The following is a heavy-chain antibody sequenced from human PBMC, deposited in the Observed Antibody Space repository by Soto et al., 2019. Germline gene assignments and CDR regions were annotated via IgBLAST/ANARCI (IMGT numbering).Heavy chain of an antibody. CDR2: IVVGSGNT. J-gene: IGHJ6*02. V-gene: IGHV1-58*01. CDR1: GFTFTSSA. Sequence: QMQLVQSGPEVKKPGTSVKVSCKASGFTFTSSAVQWVRQARGQRLEWIGWIVVGSGNTNYAQKFQERVTITRDMSTSTAYMELSSLRSEDTAVYYCAAGDIVATTYYYYYGMDVWGQGTTVTVSS. CDR3: AAGDIVATTYYYYYGMDV. D-gene: IGHD5-12*01.